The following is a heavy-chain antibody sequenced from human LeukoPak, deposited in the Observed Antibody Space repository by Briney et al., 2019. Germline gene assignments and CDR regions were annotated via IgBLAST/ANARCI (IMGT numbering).Heavy chain of an antibody. CDR3: ARHIPGNPYFDY. CDR2: IYYSGST. CDR1: GGSITSYY. J-gene: IGHJ4*02. D-gene: IGHD2/OR15-2a*01. Sequence: SETLSLTCTVSGGSITSYYWSSIRQPPGKGLEWIGYIYYSGSTTYNPPLKSRVTISIETSNNQSSLKLRSVTAADTVIYYCARHIPGNPYFDYWGQGTLVTVSS. V-gene: IGHV4-59*08.